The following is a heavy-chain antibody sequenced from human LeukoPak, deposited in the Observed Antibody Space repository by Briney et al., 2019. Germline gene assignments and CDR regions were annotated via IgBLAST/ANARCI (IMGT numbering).Heavy chain of an antibody. D-gene: IGHD2-21*01. CDR1: GFTFSDYY. CDR2: ISSSSRYT. V-gene: IGHV3-11*05. CDR3: ARDSGGDYFDY. Sequence: RGSLRLSCAASGFTFSDYYMSWICQAPGKGLEGVSYISSSSRYTNYADSVKGRFTISRDNAKNSLYLQMNSLRAEDTAVYYCARDSGGDYFDYWGQGTLVTVSS. J-gene: IGHJ4*02.